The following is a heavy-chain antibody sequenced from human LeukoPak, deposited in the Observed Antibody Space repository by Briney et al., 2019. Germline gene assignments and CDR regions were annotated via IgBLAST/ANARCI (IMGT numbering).Heavy chain of an antibody. J-gene: IGHJ5*02. CDR1: GFTFSTYW. CDR2: IKQDGSEK. D-gene: IGHD3-3*01. V-gene: IGHV3-7*01. CDR3: ARDRGYDFWSDSRGWFDP. Sequence: GGSLRLSCAASGFTFSTYWMSWVRQAPGKGLEWVANIKQDGSEKYYVDSVKGRFTISRDNAKNSLYLQMNSLRAEDTAVYYCARDRGYDFWSDSRGWFDPWGQGTLVTVSS.